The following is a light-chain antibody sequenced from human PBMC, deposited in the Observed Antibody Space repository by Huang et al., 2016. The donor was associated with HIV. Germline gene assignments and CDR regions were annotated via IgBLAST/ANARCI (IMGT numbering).Light chain of an antibody. CDR3: HQRSNWPQT. Sequence: EIVLTQSPATLSLSPGERATLSCRASQSVDRYLAWYQHKPGQAPRLLIHDASNRATGIPARCSGSGSETDFTLTISSLEPEDFAVYYCHQRSNWPQTFGQGTKVEIK. CDR2: DAS. V-gene: IGKV3-11*01. CDR1: QSVDRY. J-gene: IGKJ2*01.